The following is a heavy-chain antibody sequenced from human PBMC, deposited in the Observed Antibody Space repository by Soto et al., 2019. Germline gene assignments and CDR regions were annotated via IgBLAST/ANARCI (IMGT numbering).Heavy chain of an antibody. CDR2: IYYSGST. Sequence: SETLSLTCTVSGGASSSSSYYWGWIRQPPGKGLEWIGSIYYSGSTYYNPSLKSRVTISVDTSKNQFSLKLSSVTAADTAVYYCARQVADYIWGSYRYTVPWFDPWGQGTLVTVSS. V-gene: IGHV4-39*01. D-gene: IGHD3-16*02. CDR1: GGASSSSSYY. J-gene: IGHJ5*02. CDR3: ARQVADYIWGSYRYTVPWFDP.